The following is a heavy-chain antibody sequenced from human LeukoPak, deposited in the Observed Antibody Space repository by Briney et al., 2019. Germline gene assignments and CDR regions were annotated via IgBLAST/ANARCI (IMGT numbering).Heavy chain of an antibody. CDR2: IYYSGST. D-gene: IGHD3-3*01. CDR3: ARGPGFDYDFWSGYFDY. V-gene: IGHV4-59*01. CDR1: GGSISSYY. J-gene: IGHJ4*02. Sequence: DPSETLSLTCTVSGGSISSYYWSWIRQPPGKGLEWIGYIYYSGSTNYNPSLKSRVTISVDTSKNQFSLKLSSVTAADTAVYYCARGPGFDYDFWSGYFDYWGQGTLVTVSS.